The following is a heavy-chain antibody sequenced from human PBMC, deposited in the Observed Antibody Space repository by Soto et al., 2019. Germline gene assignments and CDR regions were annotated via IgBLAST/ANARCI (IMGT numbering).Heavy chain of an antibody. J-gene: IGHJ4*02. Sequence: PGGSLRLSCAVSGFTFSDFYMSWIRQAPGKGLEWVSYISGSGSTIYYADSVKGRFTVSRDNAKNSLYLQMNTLRVEDTSLYYCARGQERIAAAGTVSNWGQGTLVTVSS. D-gene: IGHD6-13*01. V-gene: IGHV3-11*01. CDR2: ISGSGSTI. CDR1: GFTFSDFY. CDR3: ARGQERIAAAGTVSN.